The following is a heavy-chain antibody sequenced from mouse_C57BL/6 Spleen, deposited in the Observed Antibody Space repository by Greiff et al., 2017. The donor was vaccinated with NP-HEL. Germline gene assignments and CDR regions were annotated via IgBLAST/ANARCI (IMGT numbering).Heavy chain of an antibody. CDR2: INPSTGGT. CDR1: GYSFTGYY. J-gene: IGHJ4*01. D-gene: IGHD1-1*01. CDR3: ARTPIYYYGSSPAMDY. Sequence: EVQLQQSGPELVKPGASVKISCKASGYSFTGYYMNWVKQSPEKSLEWIGEINPSTGGTTYNQKFKAKATLTVDKSSSTAYMQLKSLTSEDSAVYYCARTPIYYYGSSPAMDYWGQGTSVTVSS. V-gene: IGHV1-42*01.